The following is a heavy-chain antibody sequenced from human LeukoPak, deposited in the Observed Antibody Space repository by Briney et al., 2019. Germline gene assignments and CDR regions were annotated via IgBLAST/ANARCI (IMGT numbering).Heavy chain of an antibody. CDR2: INPNTGDT. CDR1: GYTFTGYY. J-gene: IGHJ4*02. D-gene: IGHD3-22*01. V-gene: IGHV1-2*02. CDR3: EVITRGY. Sequence: ASVKVSCKASGYTFTGYYLHWVRQAPGQGLEWMGWINPNTGDTNYAQKFQGRVTMTRDTSISTAYMELSNLKSDDTALYYCEVITRGYWGRGTLVTVSS.